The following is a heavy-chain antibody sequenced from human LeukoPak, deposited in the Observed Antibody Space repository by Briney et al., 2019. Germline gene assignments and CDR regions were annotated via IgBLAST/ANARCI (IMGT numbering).Heavy chain of an antibody. J-gene: IGHJ4*02. D-gene: IGHD5-12*01. CDR1: GGSISGYY. V-gene: IGHV4-59*01. CDR3: ARAGGYSGYASN. CDR2: IYYSGST. Sequence: SETLSLTCTVSGGSISGYYWTRIRQPPGKALEWIGYIYYSGSTYHNPSLKSRVTISVDTSKNQFSLKVSSVSAADTAVYYCARAGGYSGYASNWGQGTLVTVSS.